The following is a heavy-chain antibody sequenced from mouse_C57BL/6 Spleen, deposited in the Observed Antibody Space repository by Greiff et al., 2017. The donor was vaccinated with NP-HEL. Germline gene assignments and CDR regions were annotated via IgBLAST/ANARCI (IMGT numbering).Heavy chain of an antibody. J-gene: IGHJ2*01. CDR1: GYSFTGYF. CDR2: INPYNGDT. D-gene: IGHD1-1*01. CDR3: ARLGGSSYLYYFDY. Sequence: EVKLVESGPELVKPGDSVKISCKASGYSFTGYFMNWVMQSHGKSLEWIGRINPYNGDTFYNQKFKGKATLTVDKSSSTAHMELRSLTSEDSAVYYCARLGGSSYLYYFDYWGQGTTLTVSS. V-gene: IGHV1-20*01.